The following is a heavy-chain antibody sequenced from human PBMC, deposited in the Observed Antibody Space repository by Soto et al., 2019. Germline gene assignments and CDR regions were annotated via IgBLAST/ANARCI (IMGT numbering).Heavy chain of an antibody. CDR3: ARGLLVAARAPIDY. CDR1: GITVSSNY. Sequence: EVQLVESGGGLVQPGGSLRLSCAASGITVSSNYMSWVRQAPGKGLEWVSVIYSGGSTYYADSVKGRFTISRDNSKNTLYLQMNSLRAEDTAVYYCARGLLVAARAPIDYWGQGTLVTVSS. CDR2: IYSGGST. D-gene: IGHD2-15*01. V-gene: IGHV3-66*01. J-gene: IGHJ4*02.